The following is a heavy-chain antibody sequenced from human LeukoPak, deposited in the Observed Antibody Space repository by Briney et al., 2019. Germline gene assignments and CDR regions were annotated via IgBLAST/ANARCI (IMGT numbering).Heavy chain of an antibody. J-gene: IGHJ4*02. V-gene: IGHV4-39*06. Sequence: SETLSLTCAVSGGSISDTSDYWGWIRQPPGKGPEWIGSIYYGGSTYYSPSLESRVTISVDTSRNQFTLKLNSVTAADTAVYYCARGDANTWYPRGLHFDYWGQGILVTVSS. CDR1: GGSISDTSDY. CDR2: IYYGGST. CDR3: ARGDANTWYPRGLHFDY. D-gene: IGHD6-13*01.